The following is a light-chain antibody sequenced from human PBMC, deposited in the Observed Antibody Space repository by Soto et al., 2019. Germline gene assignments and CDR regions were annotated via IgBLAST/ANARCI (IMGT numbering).Light chain of an antibody. CDR1: QSVSGSY. CDR3: QQYGSSLGAT. Sequence: ESVLTQSPRTLSLSPGKRATLSRRASQSVSGSYFAWYQQKHGPGPRPLIYGASRRATGIPDRFSGSGSGSDFTLTISRLEPEDFEVSYCQQYGSSLGATFGGGTKVDIK. J-gene: IGKJ4*01. V-gene: IGKV3-20*01. CDR2: GAS.